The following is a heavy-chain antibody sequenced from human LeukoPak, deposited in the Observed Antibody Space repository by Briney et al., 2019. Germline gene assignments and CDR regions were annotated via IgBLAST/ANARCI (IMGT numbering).Heavy chain of an antibody. CDR1: GGTFSSYA. D-gene: IGHD5-24*01. Sequence: ASVKVSCKASGGTFSSYAISLVRQAPGQGLEWMGGIIPIFGTANYAQKFQGRVTITTDESTSTAYMELSSLRSEDTAVYYCARGDGYNAMNYYFDYWGQGTLVTVSS. CDR3: ARGDGYNAMNYYFDY. V-gene: IGHV1-69*05. CDR2: IIPIFGTA. J-gene: IGHJ4*02.